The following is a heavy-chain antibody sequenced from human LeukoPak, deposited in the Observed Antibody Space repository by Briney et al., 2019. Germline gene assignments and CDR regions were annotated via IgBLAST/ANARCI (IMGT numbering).Heavy chain of an antibody. CDR1: GYTFTDYY. CDR3: ATSSYTNYYYYYMDV. CDR2: IIPNSGGT. V-gene: IGHV1-2*02. Sequence: GASVKVSCKASGYTFTDYYIHWVRQAPGQGLEWMGWIIPNSGGTNYAQKFQGRVTMTRDTSISTAYMELGRLRSDDTAVYYCATSSYTNYYYYYMDVWGKGTTVTVSS. D-gene: IGHD3-16*02. J-gene: IGHJ6*03.